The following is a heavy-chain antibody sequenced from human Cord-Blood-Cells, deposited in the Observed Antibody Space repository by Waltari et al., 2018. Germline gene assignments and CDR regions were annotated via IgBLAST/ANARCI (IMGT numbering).Heavy chain of an antibody. D-gene: IGHD2-2*01. J-gene: IGHJ4*02. V-gene: IGHV1-2*02. CDR2: INPYSGGT. CDR3: ARAPAIVVVPAAIMFDY. Sequence: QVQLVQSGAVVNKPGPSVKVSCTASASTFTGHSLHCGRQAPAQGLEWMGWINPYSGGTNYAQKFQGRVTMTRDTSISTAYMGLSRLRSDDTAVYYWARAPAIVVVPAAIMFDYWGQGTLVTVSS. CDR1: ASTFTGHS.